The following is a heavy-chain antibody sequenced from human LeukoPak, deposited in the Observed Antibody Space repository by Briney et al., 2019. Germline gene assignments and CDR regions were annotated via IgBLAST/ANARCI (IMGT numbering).Heavy chain of an antibody. V-gene: IGHV3-74*01. J-gene: IGHJ3*02. Sequence: GGSLRLSCAASGNYWMHWVRQAPGKGLVWVSHINSDGSWTSYADSVKGRFTISKDNAKNTLYLQMNSLKTEDTAVYYCTTGEVPAAADAFDIWGQGTMVTVSS. D-gene: IGHD2-2*01. CDR3: TTGEVPAAADAFDI. CDR1: GNYW. CDR2: INSDGSWT.